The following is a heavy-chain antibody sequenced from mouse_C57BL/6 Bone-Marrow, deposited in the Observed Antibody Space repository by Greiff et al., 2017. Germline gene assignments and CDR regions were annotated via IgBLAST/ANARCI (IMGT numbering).Heavy chain of an antibody. CDR1: GYTFTSYG. J-gene: IGHJ3*01. CDR2: IYPRSGNT. D-gene: IGHD1-1*01. CDR3: ASSRYYGSSYEAY. Sequence: VQLQQSGAELARPGASVKLSCKASGYTFTSYGISWVKQRTGQGLEWIGEIYPRSGNTYYNEKFKGKATLTADKSSSTAYMELRSLTSEDSAVYFGASSRYYGSSYEAYWGQGTLVTVSA. V-gene: IGHV1-81*01.